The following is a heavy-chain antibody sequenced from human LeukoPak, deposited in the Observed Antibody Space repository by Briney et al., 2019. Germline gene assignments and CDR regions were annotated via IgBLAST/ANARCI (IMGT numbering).Heavy chain of an antibody. CDR2: ISSSGDTI. CDR1: EFTFSSYE. D-gene: IGHD3-3*01. J-gene: IGHJ4*02. Sequence: GGSLRLSCAASEFTFSSYEMNWVRQAPGKGLEWVSYISSSGDTIYYADSVKGRFTISRDNAKNSLYLQMNSLRAEDTAVYYCARVPRSTRIPIFRWGQGTLVTVSA. V-gene: IGHV3-48*03. CDR3: ARVPRSTRIPIFR.